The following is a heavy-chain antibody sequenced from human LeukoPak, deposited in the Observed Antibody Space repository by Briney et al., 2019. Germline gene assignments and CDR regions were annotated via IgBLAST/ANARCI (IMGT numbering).Heavy chain of an antibody. CDR3: ARGTAVTAGIDY. Sequence: PGGSLRLSCAVSGFNFSTYWIHWVRHAPGKGPVWVSLINSDGSATTYGDSAKGRFTVSRDNDKNTVFLEMNSLKVEDTAVYYCARGTAVTAGIDYWGQGTLVTVSS. J-gene: IGHJ4*02. CDR2: INSDGSAT. CDR1: GFNFSTYW. D-gene: IGHD6-13*01. V-gene: IGHV3-74*03.